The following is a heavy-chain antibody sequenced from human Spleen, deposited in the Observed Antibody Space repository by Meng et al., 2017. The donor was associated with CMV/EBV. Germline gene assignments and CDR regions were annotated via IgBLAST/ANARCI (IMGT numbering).Heavy chain of an antibody. CDR1: GFTLASYG. Sequence: GGSLRLSCAASGFTLASYGMSWVRQAPGKGLEWVAFIRFDGSAEYYADSVKGRSSVSRDKSKNTLYLQMNSLRSEDTAVYYCARSEGIYRQNWSDRWGQGTLVTVSS. V-gene: IGHV3-30*02. J-gene: IGHJ5*02. CDR2: IRFDGSAE. D-gene: IGHD3-16*02. CDR3: ARSEGIYRQNWSDR.